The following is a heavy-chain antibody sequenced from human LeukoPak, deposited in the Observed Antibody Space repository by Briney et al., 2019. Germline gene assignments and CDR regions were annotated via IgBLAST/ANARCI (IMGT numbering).Heavy chain of an antibody. CDR3: ARQAGAIGWYYFDY. J-gene: IGHJ4*02. Sequence: SQTLSLTCAVSGGSISSGGYSWSWIRQPPGKGLEWIGYIYHSGSTYYNPSLKSRVTISVDRSKNQFSLKLSSVTAADSAVYYCARQAGAIGWYYFDYWGQGTLVTVSS. V-gene: IGHV4-30-2*01. CDR2: IYHSGST. D-gene: IGHD6-19*01. CDR1: GGSISSGGYS.